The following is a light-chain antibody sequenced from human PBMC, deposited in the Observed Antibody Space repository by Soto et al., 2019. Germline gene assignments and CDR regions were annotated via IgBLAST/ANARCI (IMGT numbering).Light chain of an antibody. J-gene: IGKJ5*01. V-gene: IGKV1-9*01. CDR1: QGISNS. CDR3: HQLNSYPHS. Sequence: ILLKQSPSSLSSSVGDSVPITCRASQGISNSLAWYQQKPGNAPKLLIYAASTLESGVPSRFGGSGSGTDFTLTISSLQPEDFATYYCHQLNSYPHSFGQGTRLEIK. CDR2: AAS.